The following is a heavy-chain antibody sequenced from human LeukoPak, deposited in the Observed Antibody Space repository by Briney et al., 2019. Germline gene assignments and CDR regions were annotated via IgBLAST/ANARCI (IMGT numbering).Heavy chain of an antibody. Sequence: TGGSLRLSCAASGFTFSSYAMSWVRQAPGKGLEWVSAISGSGSSTYYADSVKGRFTISRDNSKNTLYLQMNSLRAEDTAVYYCARATYYYGSGSSNWGQGTLVTVSS. CDR3: ARATYYYGSGSSN. CDR2: ISGSGSST. V-gene: IGHV3-23*01. D-gene: IGHD3-10*01. CDR1: GFTFSSYA. J-gene: IGHJ4*02.